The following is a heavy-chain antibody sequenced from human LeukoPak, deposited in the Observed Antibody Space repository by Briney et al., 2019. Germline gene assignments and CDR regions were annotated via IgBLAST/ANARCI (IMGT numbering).Heavy chain of an antibody. Sequence: ASVKVSCKASGYSFTAFYIHCVRQAPGQGLEWMGWINPNSGGTNYAQKFQGRVTMTRDTSISTAFMELSRLRSDDTAVYYCAREGAGDGYNFGFDYWGQGTLVTVSS. J-gene: IGHJ4*02. CDR1: GYSFTAFY. V-gene: IGHV1-2*02. D-gene: IGHD5-24*01. CDR3: AREGAGDGYNFGFDY. CDR2: INPNSGGT.